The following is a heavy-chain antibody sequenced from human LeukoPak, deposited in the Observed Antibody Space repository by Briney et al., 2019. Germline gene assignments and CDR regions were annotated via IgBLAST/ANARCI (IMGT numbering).Heavy chain of an antibody. CDR1: GFTFSSYA. Sequence: PGGSLRLSCAASGFTFSSYAMSWVRQAPGKGLEWVSAISGSGGSTYYADSVKGRFTISRDNSKNTLYLQMNSLRAEDTAVYYCAKGFSHDSSGPLGYWGQGTLVTVSS. CDR2: ISGSGGST. V-gene: IGHV3-23*01. D-gene: IGHD3-22*01. J-gene: IGHJ4*02. CDR3: AKGFSHDSSGPLGY.